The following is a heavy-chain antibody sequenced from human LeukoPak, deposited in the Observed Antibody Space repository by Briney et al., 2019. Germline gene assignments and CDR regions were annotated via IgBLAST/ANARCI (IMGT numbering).Heavy chain of an antibody. CDR1: GFTFSSYS. J-gene: IGHJ4*02. CDR2: ISSSSSYI. V-gene: IGHV3-21*01. CDR3: ARHRYDILTDYRGFFDY. Sequence: KPGGSLRLSCAASGFTFSSYSMNWVRQAPGKGLEWVSSISSSSSYIYYADSVKGRFTISRDNAKNSLYLQMNSLRAEDTAVYYCARHRYDILTDYRGFFDYWGQGTLVTVSS. D-gene: IGHD3-9*01.